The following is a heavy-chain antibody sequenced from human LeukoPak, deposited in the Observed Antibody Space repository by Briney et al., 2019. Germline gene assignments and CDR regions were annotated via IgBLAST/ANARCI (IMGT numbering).Heavy chain of an antibody. CDR3: ASPLSSGWSEFDY. CDR1: GYSISSGYF. Sequence: SSETLSLTCTVSGYSISSGYFWGWVRQPPGKGLEWIGSIYYSGSTYYNPSLKSRVTISVDTSKNQFSLKLSSVTAADTAVYYCASPLSSGWSEFDYWGQGTLVTVSS. V-gene: IGHV4-38-2*02. J-gene: IGHJ4*02. D-gene: IGHD6-19*01. CDR2: IYYSGST.